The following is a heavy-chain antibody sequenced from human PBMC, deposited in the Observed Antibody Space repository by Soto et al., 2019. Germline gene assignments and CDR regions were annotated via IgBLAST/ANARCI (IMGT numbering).Heavy chain of an antibody. J-gene: IGHJ6*02. CDR2: ISGSGGST. CDR1: GFTFSSYA. CDR3: AKDGSSGWYGYYYYYGMDV. D-gene: IGHD6-19*01. Sequence: EVQLLESGGGLVQPGGSLRLSCAAYGFTFSSYAMSWVRQAPGKGLEWVSAISGSGGSTYYADSVKGRFTISRDNSKNTLYLQMNSLRAEDTAVYYCAKDGSSGWYGYYYYYGMDVWGQGTTVTVSS. V-gene: IGHV3-23*01.